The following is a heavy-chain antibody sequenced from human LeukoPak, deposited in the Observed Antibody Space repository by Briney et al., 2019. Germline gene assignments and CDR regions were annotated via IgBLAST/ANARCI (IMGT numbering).Heavy chain of an antibody. D-gene: IGHD6-19*01. CDR1: GASITTSGYY. Sequence: PSETLSLTCTVSGASITTSGYYWGWVRQSPGKGLEWIGSLHYSGRAYYGPSLKSRVTISGDTSKNQFSLKLNSVTAADTAVYYCARVSGATGSGLFDYWGQGALVTVSS. J-gene: IGHJ4*02. V-gene: IGHV4-39*07. CDR3: ARVSGATGSGLFDY. CDR2: LHYSGRA.